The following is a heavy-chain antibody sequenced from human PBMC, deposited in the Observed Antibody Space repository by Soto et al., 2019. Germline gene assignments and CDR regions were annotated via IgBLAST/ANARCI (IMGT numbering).Heavy chain of an antibody. CDR1: GGTFSSYT. CDR3: ARSASRYHDSTQHAFDI. D-gene: IGHD3-3*01. CDR2: ILPLFATA. V-gene: IGHV1-69*01. J-gene: IGHJ3*02. Sequence: QVQLVQSGAEAKKPGSSVKVSCKASGGTFSSYTFTWVRQAPGQGLEWMGGILPLFATADSAQKFQGRFTVAADDTMNTVYIEVNSLKSEDTAVYYCARSASRYHDSTQHAFDIWGQGTIVTVSS.